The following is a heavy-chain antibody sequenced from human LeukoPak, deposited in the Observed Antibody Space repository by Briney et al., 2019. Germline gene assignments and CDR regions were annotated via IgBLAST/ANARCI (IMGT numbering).Heavy chain of an antibody. J-gene: IGHJ4*02. CDR1: GGSISSYY. Sequence: PSETLSLTCTVSGGSISSYYWSWIRQPPGKGLEWIGYIYYSGSTNYNPSLKSRVTISVDTSKNQFSLKLSSVTAADTAVYYCARRPVRGYSSSWPDYWGQGTLVTVSS. V-gene: IGHV4-59*08. CDR2: IYYSGST. D-gene: IGHD6-13*01. CDR3: ARRPVRGYSSSWPDY.